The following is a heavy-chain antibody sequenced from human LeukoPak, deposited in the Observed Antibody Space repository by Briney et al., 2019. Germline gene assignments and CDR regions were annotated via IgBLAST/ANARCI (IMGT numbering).Heavy chain of an antibody. V-gene: IGHV3-23*01. CDR1: GFTFSSSA. CDR3: AKWPEGAMDYFDY. D-gene: IGHD3-16*01. J-gene: IGHJ4*02. CDR2: ISGDGTRT. Sequence: GGSLRLSCAASGFTFSSSAMTWARQAPVKGLEWVSAISGDGTRTYYADSVKGRFTISRDNSKNTLYLEMSSLRVEDTAIYYCAKWPEGAMDYFDYWGQGTLVTVSS.